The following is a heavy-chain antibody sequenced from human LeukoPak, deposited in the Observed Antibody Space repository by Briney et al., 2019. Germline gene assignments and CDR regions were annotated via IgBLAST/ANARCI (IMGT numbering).Heavy chain of an antibody. Sequence: GGSLRLSCATSGFSFSSHAMTWVRQAPGKGLEWLSAISISGDDTYYADSVKGRFTISRDNSKNTLYLQMNSLSADDTAMYYCANEIRPNDYWGQGALVTVSS. CDR2: ISISGDDT. CDR1: GFSFSSHA. J-gene: IGHJ4*02. V-gene: IGHV3-23*01. CDR3: ANEIRPNDY. D-gene: IGHD4-17*01.